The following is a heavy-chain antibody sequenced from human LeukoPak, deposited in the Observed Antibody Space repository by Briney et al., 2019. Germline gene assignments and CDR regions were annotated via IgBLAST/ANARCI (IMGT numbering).Heavy chain of an antibody. CDR1: GGLISSGSYY. CDR2: IYSSGST. D-gene: IGHD2-2*01. Sequence: SETLTLTCTVSGGLISSGSYYWSWIRQPAGKGLEWIGRIYSSGSTNYNPALRSRLTISVDTSKNQFSLKLSSVTAADTAVYYCASTICISTSCYPGVVDYWGQGTLVTVSS. J-gene: IGHJ4*02. V-gene: IGHV4-61*02. CDR3: ASTICISTSCYPGVVDY.